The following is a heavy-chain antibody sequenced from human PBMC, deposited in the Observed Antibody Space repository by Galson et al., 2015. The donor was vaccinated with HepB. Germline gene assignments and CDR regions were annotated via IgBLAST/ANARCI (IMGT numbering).Heavy chain of an antibody. D-gene: IGHD5-12*01. CDR3: ARHPGRGSVGYAFDL. CDR1: HGSINNYY. V-gene: IGHV4-59*08. J-gene: IGHJ4*02. Sequence: SETLSLTCSVSHGSINNYYWSWIRQSPGKRPEWIGYIRYTGDTTYNPSLGYRVGMSVDTSINQVSLWLTSVTAADTAVYYCARHPGRGSVGYAFDLWGQGTLVPVSA. CDR2: IRYTGDT.